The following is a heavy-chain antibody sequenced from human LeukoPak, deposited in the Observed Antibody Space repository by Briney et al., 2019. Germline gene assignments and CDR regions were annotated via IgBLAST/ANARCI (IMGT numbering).Heavy chain of an antibody. Sequence: PGGSLRLSCAASGFTFDDYAMHWVRQAPGKGLEWVSGISWNSGSIGYADSVKGRFTISRDNAKNSLYLQMNSLRAEDTALYYCAKDMRHAFDIWGQGTMVTVSS. CDR1: GFTFDDYA. V-gene: IGHV3-9*01. CDR2: ISWNSGSI. CDR3: AKDMRHAFDI. J-gene: IGHJ3*02.